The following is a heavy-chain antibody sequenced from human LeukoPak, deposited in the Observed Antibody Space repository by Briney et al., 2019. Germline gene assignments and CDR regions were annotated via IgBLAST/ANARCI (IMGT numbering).Heavy chain of an antibody. Sequence: GASVKVSCKASGYTFTGYYMHWVRQAPGQGLEWMGRINPNSGGTNYAQKFQGRVTMTRDTSISTAYMELSRLRSDDTAVYYCASVAAAGTGSIDYWGQGTLVAVSS. CDR3: ASVAAAGTGSIDY. CDR2: INPNSGGT. J-gene: IGHJ4*02. CDR1: GYTFTGYY. D-gene: IGHD6-13*01. V-gene: IGHV1-2*06.